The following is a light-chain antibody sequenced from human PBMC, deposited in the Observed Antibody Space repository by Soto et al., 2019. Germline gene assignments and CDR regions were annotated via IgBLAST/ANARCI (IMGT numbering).Light chain of an antibody. J-gene: IGKJ2*01. CDR2: EAS. V-gene: IGKV3-11*01. CDR3: QQRSNWPHT. CDR1: QSVSSY. Sequence: EIVLPQSPATLSLSPGERATLSCRARQSVSSYLAWYQHKPGQAPRRLIYEASNRATGIPARFSGSGSGTDFTLTISSLEPEDCAGDCGQQRSNWPHTVGPGTKQELK.